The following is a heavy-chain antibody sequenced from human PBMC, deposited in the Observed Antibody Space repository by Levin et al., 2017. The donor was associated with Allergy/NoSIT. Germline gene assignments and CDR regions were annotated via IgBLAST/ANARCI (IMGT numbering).Heavy chain of an antibody. CDR1: GDSVTKSY. V-gene: IGHV4-4*07. Sequence: SETLSLTCTVSGDAVSGDSVTKSYWTWIRQPAGKGLEWIGRIFASGNVNYNPTLWSRITMSVDASKNQFSLRLRSVTAADSAVYFCTRFPEIGYFDPQFYYGMDVWGQGITVTVSS. J-gene: IGHJ6*02. D-gene: IGHD3-9*01. CDR3: TRFPEIGYFDPQFYYGMDV. CDR2: IFASGNV.